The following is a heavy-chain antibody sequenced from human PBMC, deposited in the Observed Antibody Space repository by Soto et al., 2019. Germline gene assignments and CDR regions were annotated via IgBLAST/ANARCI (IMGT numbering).Heavy chain of an antibody. J-gene: IGHJ4*02. CDR1: GFTFSDHY. CDR2: VSHDGRNT. D-gene: IGHD5-18*01. CDR3: AKDRSGYGLSYYFDY. V-gene: IGHV3-30*18. Sequence: PGGSLRLSCAASGFTFSDHYMDWVRQAPGKGLEWVAVVSHDGRNTHYADSVKGRFTISRDSSKNTVSLEMTSLRAEDTAVYYCAKDRSGYGLSYYFDYWGQGTLVTVSS.